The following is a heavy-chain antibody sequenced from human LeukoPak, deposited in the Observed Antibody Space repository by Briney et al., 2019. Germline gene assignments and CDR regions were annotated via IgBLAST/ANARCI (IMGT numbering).Heavy chain of an antibody. J-gene: IGHJ4*02. V-gene: IGHV3-23*01. Sequence: GASLRLSCAASGFTFSSYAMSWVRQAPGKGLEWVSAISRSGGSTYYAGSVKGRFTISRDNSKNTLYLQMNSLRAEDTAVYFCARSSTTVSGPYWGQGTLVTVSS. D-gene: IGHD4-11*01. CDR3: ARSSTTVSGPY. CDR1: GFTFSSYA. CDR2: ISRSGGST.